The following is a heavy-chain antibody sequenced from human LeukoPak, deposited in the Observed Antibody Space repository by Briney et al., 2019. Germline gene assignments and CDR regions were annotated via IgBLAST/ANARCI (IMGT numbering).Heavy chain of an antibody. V-gene: IGHV3-48*04. CDR2: ISSSANNI. CDR3: VRENKVRKTKLGYSYSNDC. D-gene: IGHD3-10*01. J-gene: IGHJ4*02. CDR1: GSTFSSHT. Sequence: QTGGSLRLSCAASGSTFSSHTMNWLRQAPGKGLEWISYISSSANNIYYADSVKGRFTISRDNAKNSLYLQMNSLRAEDTALYYCVRENKVRKTKLGYSYSNDCWGQGTLVTVSS.